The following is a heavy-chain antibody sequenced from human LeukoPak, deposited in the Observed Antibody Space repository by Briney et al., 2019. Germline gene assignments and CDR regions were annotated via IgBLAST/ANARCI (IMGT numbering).Heavy chain of an antibody. CDR1: GFTFSTYG. CDR3: ARKKSVYRSSASSYYYMDV. J-gene: IGHJ6*03. D-gene: IGHD6-6*01. Sequence: PGGSLRLSCAASGFTFSTYGMHWVRQAPGKGLEWVAVISYAGSNKYYADSVKGRFTISRDNFKNTLYLQMNSLRAEDTAVYHCARKKSVYRSSASSYYYMDVWGKGTTVTVSS. V-gene: IGHV3-30*03. CDR2: ISYAGSNK.